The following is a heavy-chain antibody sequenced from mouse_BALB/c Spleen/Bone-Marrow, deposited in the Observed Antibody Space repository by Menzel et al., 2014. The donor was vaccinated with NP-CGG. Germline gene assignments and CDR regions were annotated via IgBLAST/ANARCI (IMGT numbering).Heavy chain of an antibody. CDR3: ARRTTGYAMDY. CDR2: ISTYSGNT. V-gene: IGHV1-67*01. CDR1: GYTFTDYA. Sequence: QVHVKQSGPELVRPGVSVKISCKGSGYTFTDYAIHWVKQGPAKSLEWIGVISTYSGNTKYNQKFKDKPTMTVDKSSSTAYMELARLTSEDSAIYYCARRTTGYAMDYWGQGTSVTVSS. J-gene: IGHJ4*01.